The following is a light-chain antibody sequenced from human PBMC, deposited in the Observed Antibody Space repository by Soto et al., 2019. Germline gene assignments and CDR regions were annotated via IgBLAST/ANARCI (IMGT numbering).Light chain of an antibody. J-gene: IGLJ1*01. V-gene: IGLV2-14*01. Sequence: QSALTQPASVSGSPGQSITLSCTGTSSDVGGYNYVSWYQHHPGKAPKLMIYEVSNRPSGVSNRFSGSKSGNTASLTISGLRAEDEADYYCSSYTSSSTYVFGTGTKLTVL. CDR3: SSYTSSSTYV. CDR2: EVS. CDR1: SSDVGGYNY.